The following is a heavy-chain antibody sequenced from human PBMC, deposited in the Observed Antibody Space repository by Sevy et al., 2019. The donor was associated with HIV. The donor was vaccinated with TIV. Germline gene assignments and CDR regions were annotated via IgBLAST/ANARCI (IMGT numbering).Heavy chain of an antibody. CDR1: GFTFSSYW. D-gene: IGHD2-21*01. CDR2: IKQDGSEK. J-gene: IGHJ4*02. CDR3: ARVGDTGEYYFDY. V-gene: IGHV3-7*01. Sequence: GGSLRLSCAASGFTFSSYWMNWVRQAPGKGLEWVANIKQDGSEKYYVDSVKGRFTISRENGKNSLYLQMNSLRAEDTAVYYCARVGDTGEYYFDYWGQRTLVTVSS.